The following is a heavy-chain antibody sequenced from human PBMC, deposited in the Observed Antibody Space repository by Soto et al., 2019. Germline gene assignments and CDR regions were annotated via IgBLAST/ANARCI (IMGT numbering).Heavy chain of an antibody. J-gene: IGHJ4*02. Sequence: QVQLQQWGAGLLKPSETLSLTCAVYGGSFSGYYWSWIRQPPGKGLEWIGEINHSGSTNYNPSLKSRVTISVDTSKNQFSLKLSSVTAADTAVYYCARSTEGIVATMGYYFDYWGQGTLVTVSS. CDR1: GGSFSGYY. CDR2: INHSGST. CDR3: ARSTEGIVATMGYYFDY. V-gene: IGHV4-34*01. D-gene: IGHD5-12*01.